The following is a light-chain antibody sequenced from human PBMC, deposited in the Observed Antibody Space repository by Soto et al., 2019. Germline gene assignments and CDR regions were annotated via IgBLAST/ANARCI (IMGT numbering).Light chain of an antibody. V-gene: IGKV3-15*01. CDR3: QQYNNWPPYT. J-gene: IGKJ2*01. Sequence: MTQSPSSLSVSPGERATLSCRASQSVSSNLAWYQQKPGQAPRLLIYGASTRATGIPARFSGSGSGTEFTLTISSLQSEDFAVYYCQQYNNWPPYTFGQGTQLEIK. CDR1: QSVSSN. CDR2: GAS.